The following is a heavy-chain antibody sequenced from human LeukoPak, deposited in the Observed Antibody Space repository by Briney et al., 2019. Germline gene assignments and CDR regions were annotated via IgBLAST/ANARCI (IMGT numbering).Heavy chain of an antibody. CDR3: ARGDFWSGYYPYYYYYYGMDV. V-gene: IGHV3-30-3*01. Sequence: GESLKISCAASGFTFSSYAMHWVRQAPGKGLEWVAVISYDGSNKYYADSVKGRFTISRDNSKNTLYLQMNSLRAEDTAVYYCARGDFWSGYYPYYYYYYGMDVWGQGTTVTVSS. CDR1: GFTFSSYA. CDR2: ISYDGSNK. D-gene: IGHD3-3*01. J-gene: IGHJ6*02.